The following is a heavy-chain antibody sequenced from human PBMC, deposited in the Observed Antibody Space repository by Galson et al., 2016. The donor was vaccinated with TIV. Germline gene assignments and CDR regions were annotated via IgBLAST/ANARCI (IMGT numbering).Heavy chain of an antibody. CDR2: IIPILGLT. Sequence: SVKVSCKASGGTFSSYGISWVRQAPGQGPECMGRIIPILGLTNYAQKFQGRVTITVDTSTNIAYMELSSLRSEDTAVYFCAFTMTTITSVDYWGQGTLVTVSS. V-gene: IGHV1-69*04. J-gene: IGHJ4*02. CDR3: AFTMTTITSVDY. D-gene: IGHD4-11*01. CDR1: GGTFSSYG.